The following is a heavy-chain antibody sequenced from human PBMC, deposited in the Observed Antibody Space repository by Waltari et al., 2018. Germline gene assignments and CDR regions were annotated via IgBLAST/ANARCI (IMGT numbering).Heavy chain of an antibody. D-gene: IGHD3-22*01. V-gene: IGHV4-39*07. CDR3: VSIGVITLNNFDY. CDR2: IYYSGST. J-gene: IGHJ4*02. CDR1: GGSIRSRSSY. Sequence: QLQLQASGPGLVKPSETLSLTCTVSGGSIRSRSSYWGWIRQPPGKGLEWIGSIYYSGSTYYNPSLKSRVTISVDTSKNQFSLKLSSVTAADTAVYYCVSIGVITLNNFDYWGQGTLVTVSS.